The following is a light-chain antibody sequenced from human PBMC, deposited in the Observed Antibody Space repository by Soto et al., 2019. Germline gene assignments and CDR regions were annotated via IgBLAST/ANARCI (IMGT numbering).Light chain of an antibody. J-gene: IGKJ2*01. CDR3: QQSLSAPYT. Sequence: DIQMAQSPPSLSASVGDRVTITCRASQTISSYLDWYQHKPGKAPKLLIYAASSLQSGVPSRFRGGGFGTVFPLTISSLQPENFATYSCQQSLSAPYTLGQGTKVDIK. CDR2: AAS. V-gene: IGKV1-39*01. CDR1: QTISSY.